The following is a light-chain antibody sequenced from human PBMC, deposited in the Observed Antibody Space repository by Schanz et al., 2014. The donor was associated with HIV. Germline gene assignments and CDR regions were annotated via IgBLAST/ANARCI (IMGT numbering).Light chain of an antibody. Sequence: QSVLTQPPSASGTPGQRVTISCSGSTSNVGSRSVDWYQQFPGAAPKLLIYNTHLRPSGVTDRFSGSKSGTSASLTISGLQSEDEADYYCQSYDSSLSGVVFGGGTKLTVL. J-gene: IGLJ2*01. CDR3: QSYDSSLSGVV. CDR2: NTH. CDR1: TSNVGSRS. V-gene: IGLV1-44*01.